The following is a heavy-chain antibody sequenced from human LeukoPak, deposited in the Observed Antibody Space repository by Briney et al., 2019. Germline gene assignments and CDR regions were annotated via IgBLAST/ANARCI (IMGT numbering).Heavy chain of an antibody. J-gene: IGHJ4*02. D-gene: IGHD3-3*01. CDR3: AAENGNFWIGYNYFED. CDR2: IYFDGNT. V-gene: IGHV4-39*01. Sequence: PSETLSLTCTVSGGSIGSSSYYWGWIRQAPGKGLEWIGTIYFDGNTFYNPSLKSRVTLSVDMSKSQFSLRLASVTAADTAIYSCAAENGNFWIGYNYFEDWGQGSLVSVAS. CDR1: GGSIGSSSYY.